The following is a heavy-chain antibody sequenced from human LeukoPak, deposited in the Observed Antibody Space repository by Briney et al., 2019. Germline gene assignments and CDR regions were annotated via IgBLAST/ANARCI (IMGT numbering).Heavy chain of an antibody. V-gene: IGHV4-39*07. CDR2: IFYSGST. D-gene: IGHD3-22*01. Sequence: SETLSLTCTVSSGSISTSNYYWGWVRQPPGKALEWIGNIFYSGSTYYSPSLKSRVTISLDTSRNQFSLKLSSVTAADTAVYYCARRITMIVVGTYFDYWGQGTLVTVSS. J-gene: IGHJ4*02. CDR1: SGSISTSNYY. CDR3: ARRITMIVVGTYFDY.